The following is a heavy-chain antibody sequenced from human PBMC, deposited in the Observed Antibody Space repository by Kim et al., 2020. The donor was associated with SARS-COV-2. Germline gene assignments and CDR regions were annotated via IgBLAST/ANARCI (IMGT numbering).Heavy chain of an antibody. J-gene: IGHJ4*01. CDR1: GFNIGDFA. CDR3: HSVSVY. D-gene: IGHD1-26*01. V-gene: IGHV3-9*01. Sequence: GGSLRLSCVASGFNIGDFAMHWVRQRPGTGLEWVAGIERDSGKLAYVDSVKGRFTVSRDNAKNSLYLQMNNLRIEDTALYYCHSVSVYWGHGTRVSVSS. CDR2: IERDSGKL.